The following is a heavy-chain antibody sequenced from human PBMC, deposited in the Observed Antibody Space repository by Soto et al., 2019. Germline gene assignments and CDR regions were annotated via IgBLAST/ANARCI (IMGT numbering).Heavy chain of an antibody. V-gene: IGHV4-34*01. CDR3: ARSKPVLLWFGESPYFDY. J-gene: IGHJ4*02. CDR2: INHSGST. D-gene: IGHD3-10*01. Sequence: SETLSLTWAVYGGSFSGYYWSWILQPPGKGLEWIGEINHSGSTNYNPSLKSRVTISVDTSKNQFSLKLSSVTAADTAVYYCARSKPVLLWFGESPYFDYWGQGTLVTVSS. CDR1: GGSFSGYY.